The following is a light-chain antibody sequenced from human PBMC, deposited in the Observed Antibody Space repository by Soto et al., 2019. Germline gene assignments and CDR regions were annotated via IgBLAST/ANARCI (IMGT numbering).Light chain of an antibody. J-gene: IGKJ1*01. CDR1: QDISSW. Sequence: DIQMTQSPSSVSASVGDRVTITCRASQDISSWLAWYQQKPGQAPKLLIYAASTLESGVPSRFRGSGSGTDFTLTISSLQPEDFATYYCQQANSFPWTFGQGTKVEVK. CDR2: AAS. V-gene: IGKV1D-12*01. CDR3: QQANSFPWT.